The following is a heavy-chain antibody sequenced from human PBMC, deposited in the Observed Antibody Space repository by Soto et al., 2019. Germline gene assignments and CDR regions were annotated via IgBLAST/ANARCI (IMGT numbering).Heavy chain of an antibody. CDR1: GYTFTGYY. D-gene: IGHD5-18*01. V-gene: IGHV1-2*04. Sequence: QVPLVQSGAEVKKPGASVKVSCKASGYTFTGYYMHWVRQAPGQGLEWLGWINPNSGGTYYAQKFQGWVTMTRVASISTAYKELSRLRSADTAVYYCAGGRGGGGYSYGYYYGMDVWGQGNTVTVSS. J-gene: IGHJ6*02. CDR2: INPNSGGT. CDR3: AGGRGGGGYSYGYYYGMDV.